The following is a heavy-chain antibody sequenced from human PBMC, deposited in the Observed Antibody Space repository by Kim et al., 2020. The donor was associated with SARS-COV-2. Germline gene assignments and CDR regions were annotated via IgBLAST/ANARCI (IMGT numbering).Heavy chain of an antibody. Sequence: KYYADSVKGRFTISRDNSKNTLYLQMNSLRAEDTAVYYCARDQGYSYGPWGQGTLVTVSS. CDR2: K. J-gene: IGHJ4*02. D-gene: IGHD5-18*01. CDR3: ARDQGYSYGP. V-gene: IGHV3-33*01.